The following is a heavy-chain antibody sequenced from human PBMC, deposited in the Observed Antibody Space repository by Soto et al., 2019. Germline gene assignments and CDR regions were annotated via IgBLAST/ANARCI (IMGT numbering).Heavy chain of an antibody. CDR1: GGTFIGHA. CDR2: IIPMFRTT. J-gene: IGHJ4*02. V-gene: IGHV1-69*01. Sequence: VKVSFKASGGTFIGHAVSWVRQAPGQGLEWMGGIIPMFRTTNYARKFQGRLTITADESTSTASMELTSLRSEDTAIYYCASVPKWGQRTLVTVSS. CDR3: ASVPK.